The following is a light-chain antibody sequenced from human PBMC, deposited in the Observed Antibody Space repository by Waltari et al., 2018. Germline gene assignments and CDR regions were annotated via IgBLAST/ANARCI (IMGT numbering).Light chain of an antibody. V-gene: IGLV2-14*03. CDR2: DVT. Sequence: QSALTQPASVSGSPGQSITISCTGTSSDVGAYNSIAWYQQHPGKAPNPMIYDVTNRPSGVSPRFSGSKSGNTASLTISGLQAEDEADYYCSSYTRTSTVIFGGGTKLTVL. CDR1: SSDVGAYNS. J-gene: IGLJ2*01. CDR3: SSYTRTSTVI.